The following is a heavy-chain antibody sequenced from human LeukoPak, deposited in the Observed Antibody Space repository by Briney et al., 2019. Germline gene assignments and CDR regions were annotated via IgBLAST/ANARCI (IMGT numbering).Heavy chain of an antibody. Sequence: GGSLRLSCAASGFTFSSYAMSWVRQAPGKGLERVSAISGSGGSTYYADSVKGRFTISRDNSKNTLYLQMNSLRAEDTAVYYCAKIHNGDGYNYQNAFDIWGQGTMVTVSS. CDR1: GFTFSSYA. J-gene: IGHJ3*02. CDR2: ISGSGGST. CDR3: AKIHNGDGYNYQNAFDI. V-gene: IGHV3-23*01. D-gene: IGHD5-24*01.